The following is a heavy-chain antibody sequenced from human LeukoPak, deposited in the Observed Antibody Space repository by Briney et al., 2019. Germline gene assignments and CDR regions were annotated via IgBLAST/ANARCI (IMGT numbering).Heavy chain of an antibody. Sequence: GGSLRLSCAASGFTFSDDAMSWVRQAPGGGLEWVSAISGSGDKTFHADSVKGRFTTSRDNSKNTLSLQMGSLRVEDSAVYFCAKDTSAWWYHRAYMNVWGTGTTVTVSS. D-gene: IGHD2-15*01. J-gene: IGHJ6*03. CDR3: AKDTSAWWYHRAYMNV. CDR1: GFTFSDDA. V-gene: IGHV3-23*01. CDR2: ISGSGDKT.